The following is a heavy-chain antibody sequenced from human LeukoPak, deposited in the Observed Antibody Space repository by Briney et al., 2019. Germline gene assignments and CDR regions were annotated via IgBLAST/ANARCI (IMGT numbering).Heavy chain of an antibody. Sequence: ASVKVSCKASGYTFTSYYMHWVRQAPGQGLEWMGIINPSGGSTSYAQKFQGRVTMTRDTSTSTVYMELSSLRSEDTAVYYCARDPIIVVVVAATLTGDAFDIWGQGTMVTVSS. D-gene: IGHD2-15*01. J-gene: IGHJ3*02. CDR3: ARDPIIVVVVAATLTGDAFDI. CDR2: INPSGGST. CDR1: GYTFTSYY. V-gene: IGHV1-46*01.